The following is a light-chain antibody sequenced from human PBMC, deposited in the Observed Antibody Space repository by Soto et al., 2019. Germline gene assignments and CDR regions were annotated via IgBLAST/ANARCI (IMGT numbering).Light chain of an antibody. J-gene: IGKJ1*01. CDR2: LGS. V-gene: IGKV2-28*01. CDR1: QSLLHNNVYNY. Sequence: DIVMTQSPLSLPVTPGEPASISCRSSQSLLHNNVYNYLDWYLQKPGQSPQLLIYLGSNRASGVPDRFSGSGSGTDFSLKTSRLEAEDVGVYYCMQALQTPRTFGQGTKVEIK. CDR3: MQALQTPRT.